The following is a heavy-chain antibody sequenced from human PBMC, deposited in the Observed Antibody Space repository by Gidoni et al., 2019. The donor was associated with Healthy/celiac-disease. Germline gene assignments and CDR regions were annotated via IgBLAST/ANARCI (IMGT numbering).Heavy chain of an antibody. CDR3: AHGPLWNPFDY. CDR2: IYWNDDK. J-gene: IGHJ4*02. Sequence: QITLKESGPTLVKPTQTLTLTCTFSGFSLNINRVGVGWIRQPPGKALEWLAVIYWNDDKRYRPSLKNRLTITKDTSKNQVVLIMTNMDPVDTATYYCAHGPLWNPFDYWGQGTLVTVSS. D-gene: IGHD1-1*01. CDR1: GFSLNINRVG. V-gene: IGHV2-5*01.